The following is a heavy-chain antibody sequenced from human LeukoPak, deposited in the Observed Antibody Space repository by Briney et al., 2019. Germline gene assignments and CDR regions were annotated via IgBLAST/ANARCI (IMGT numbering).Heavy chain of an antibody. CDR1: GFTFSGCA. CDR2: ITGSGGAT. CDR3: AKDLASDMLAVAGTDY. V-gene: IGHV3-23*01. Sequence: PGGSLRLSCAASGFTFSGCAISWVRQAPGKGLEWVSSITGSGGATYYSDSVRGRFTISRDNSKSTLYLQINSLRAEDTAVYYCAKDLASDMLAVAGTDYWGQGTLVAVSS. D-gene: IGHD6-19*01. J-gene: IGHJ4*02.